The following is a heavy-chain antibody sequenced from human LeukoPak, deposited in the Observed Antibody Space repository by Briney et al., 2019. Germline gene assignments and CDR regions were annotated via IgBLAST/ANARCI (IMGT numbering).Heavy chain of an antibody. CDR2: INPNSGGT. Sequence: GASVKVSCKASGYTFTGYYMHWVRQAPGQGLEWMGWINPNSGGTNYAQKFQGRVTMTRDTSISTAYMELSRLRSDDTAVYYCARDRGERGSYFYYYMDVWGKGTTVTVSS. CDR3: ARDRGERGSYFYYYMDV. J-gene: IGHJ6*03. CDR1: GYTFTGYY. D-gene: IGHD1-26*01. V-gene: IGHV1-2*02.